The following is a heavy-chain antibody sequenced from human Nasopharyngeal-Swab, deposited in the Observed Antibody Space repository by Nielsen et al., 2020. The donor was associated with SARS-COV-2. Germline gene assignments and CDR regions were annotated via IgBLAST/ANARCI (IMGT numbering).Heavy chain of an antibody. V-gene: IGHV3-23*01. CDR3: AKGPDESYLDNWFDL. D-gene: IGHD2-21*01. Sequence: GESLKISCAVSGFYFRSYAMNWVRQAPGKGLEWVSVISGTGTETYSADSVKGRFTISRDNSQNMVYLQMNSLRAEDTALYYCAKGPDESYLDNWFDLWGQGTQVTVSS. J-gene: IGHJ5*02. CDR1: GFYFRSYA. CDR2: ISGTGTET.